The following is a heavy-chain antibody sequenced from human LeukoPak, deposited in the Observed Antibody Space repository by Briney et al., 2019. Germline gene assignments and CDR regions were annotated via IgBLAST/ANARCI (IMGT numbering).Heavy chain of an antibody. Sequence: GGSLRLSCAASGFTFSSYWMSWVRPAPGKGLEWGANTKQDGSEKYYVDSVKGRFTISRDNAKNSLYLQMNSLRAEDTAVYYCARQYCSSTSCFYAFDIWGQGTMVTVSS. CDR3: ARQYCSSTSCFYAFDI. V-gene: IGHV3-7*03. CDR2: TKQDGSEK. D-gene: IGHD2-2*01. J-gene: IGHJ3*02. CDR1: GFTFSSYW.